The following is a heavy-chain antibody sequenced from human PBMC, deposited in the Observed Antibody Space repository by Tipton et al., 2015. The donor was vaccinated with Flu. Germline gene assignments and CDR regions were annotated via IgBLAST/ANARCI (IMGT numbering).Heavy chain of an antibody. D-gene: IGHD3-16*01. Sequence: TLSLTCTVSGGSISSDYWSWIRQPPGRGLEWIGYVYYSGSTNYNPSLKSRVTISLDASKNQYSLRLSSVTAADTALYYCARQGMPGWGVWGRGTTGTVSS. CDR2: VYYSGST. V-gene: IGHV4-59*08. CDR3: ARQGMPGWGV. CDR1: GGSISSDY. J-gene: IGHJ6*04.